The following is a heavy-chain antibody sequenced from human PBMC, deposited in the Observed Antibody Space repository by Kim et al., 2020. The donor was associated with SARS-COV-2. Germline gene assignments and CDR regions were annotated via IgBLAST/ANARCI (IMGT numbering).Heavy chain of an antibody. J-gene: IGHJ4*02. D-gene: IGHD3-22*01. Sequence: GGSLRLSCAASGFTFGDYAMHWVRQAPGKGLEWVSGISWNSGSICYADSVKGRFTISRDNAKNSLYLQMNSLSAEDTALYYCAKDSDSSGYCIDYWGQGTPVTVSS. CDR2: ISWNSGSI. V-gene: IGHV3-9*01. CDR3: AKDSDSSGYCIDY. CDR1: GFTFGDYA.